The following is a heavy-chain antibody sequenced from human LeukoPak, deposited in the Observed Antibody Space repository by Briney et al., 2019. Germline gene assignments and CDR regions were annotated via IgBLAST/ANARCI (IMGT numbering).Heavy chain of an antibody. CDR1: GVTFSSYS. CDR2: VSTGSNYI. D-gene: IGHD3-3*01. J-gene: IGHJ3*01. Sequence: GGSLRLSCTASGVTFSSYSLNWVRQAPGKGLEWVSSVSTGSNYIYYADSVKGRFTISRDNDKNSLHLQMNSLRVEDTAVYYCAKGWSGYSWTPFDLWGQGTVVTVSS. V-gene: IGHV3-21*04. CDR3: AKGWSGYSWTPFDL.